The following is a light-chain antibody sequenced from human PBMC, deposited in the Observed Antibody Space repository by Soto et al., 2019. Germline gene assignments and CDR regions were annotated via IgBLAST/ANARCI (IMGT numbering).Light chain of an antibody. CDR1: QSVSNN. CDR3: QQDNNWPPWT. Sequence: IVMTQSPATLSVSPGERATLSCRASQSVSNNLAWYQQKAGQAPRLLIYGASTRATGIPARFSGSGSGTEFTLTISSLQSEDFAVYYCQQDNNWPPWTFGQGTKVEIK. J-gene: IGKJ1*01. V-gene: IGKV3-15*01. CDR2: GAS.